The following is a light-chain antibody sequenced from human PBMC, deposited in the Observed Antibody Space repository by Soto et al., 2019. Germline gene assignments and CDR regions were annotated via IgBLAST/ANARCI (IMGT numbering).Light chain of an antibody. CDR3: QQHNSYPLT. Sequence: IKMTQSPSTLSGLLRHRATMTCRASQTISSWLAWYQQKPGKAPKILIYGAYTLQSGVTSRFSGSGSGTEFTLTISSLQPEDFATYYCQQHNSYPLTLGGGTKVDIK. J-gene: IGKJ4*01. CDR1: QTISSW. CDR2: GAY. V-gene: IGKV1-5*01.